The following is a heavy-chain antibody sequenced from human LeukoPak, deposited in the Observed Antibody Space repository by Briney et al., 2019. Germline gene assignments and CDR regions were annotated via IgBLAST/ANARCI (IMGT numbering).Heavy chain of an antibody. V-gene: IGHV4-59*01. Sequence: SETLSLTCTVPGGSISSYYWSWFRQPPGKGLEWIGCIYYSGSTNYNPSLKSRVTISVDTSKNQFSLKLSSVTAADTAVYYCARYPFDGYNYYFDYWGQGTLVTVSS. J-gene: IGHJ4*02. CDR2: IYYSGST. CDR3: ARYPFDGYNYYFDY. CDR1: GGSISSYY. D-gene: IGHD5-24*01.